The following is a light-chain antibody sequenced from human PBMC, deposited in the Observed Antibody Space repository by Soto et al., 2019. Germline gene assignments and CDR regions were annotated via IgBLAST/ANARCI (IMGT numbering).Light chain of an antibody. CDR3: GTWDSSLSVWV. CDR1: SSNIGNNY. Sequence: QSVLTQPPSVSAAPGQKVTNSCSGSSSNIGNNYVSWYQQLPGTAPKLLIYENNKRPSGIPDRFSGSKSGTSATLGITGLQTGDEADYYCGTWDSSLSVWVFGGGTKLTVL. J-gene: IGLJ3*02. CDR2: ENN. V-gene: IGLV1-51*02.